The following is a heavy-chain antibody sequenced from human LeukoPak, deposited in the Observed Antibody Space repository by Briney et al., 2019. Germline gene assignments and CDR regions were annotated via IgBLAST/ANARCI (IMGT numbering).Heavy chain of an antibody. CDR1: GFTFSGYS. Sequence: GGSLRLSCAASGFTFSGYSMNWVRQAPGKGLEWVSTIDGSSTYTYYADSVKGRFTISRDNAKNSLYLQMSSLRAEDTAVYYCARDYYSYSRGSWAFDIWGQGTMVTVSS. J-gene: IGHJ3*02. V-gene: IGHV3-21*04. CDR2: IDGSSTYT. CDR3: ARDYYSYSRGSWAFDI. D-gene: IGHD3-22*01.